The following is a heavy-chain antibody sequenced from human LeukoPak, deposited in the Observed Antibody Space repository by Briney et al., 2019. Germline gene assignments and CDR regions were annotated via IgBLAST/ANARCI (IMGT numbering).Heavy chain of an antibody. CDR3: ARGRYGSGSYYFDY. CDR1: GDSFSYFC. V-gene: IGHV4-59*01. Sequence: SETLSLTCTVSGDSFSYFCWSWIRQPPGKGLEWIGYIYNSGSTNYNPSLKSRVTISLDTSKNQFSLKLSSVTATDTAVYYCARGRYGSGSYYFDYWGQGTLVTVSS. D-gene: IGHD3-10*01. CDR2: IYNSGST. J-gene: IGHJ4*02.